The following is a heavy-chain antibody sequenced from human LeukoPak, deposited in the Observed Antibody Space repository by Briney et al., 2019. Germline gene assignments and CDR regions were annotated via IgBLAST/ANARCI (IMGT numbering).Heavy chain of an antibody. V-gene: IGHV3-23*01. J-gene: IGHJ5*02. Sequence: GGSLRLSCAASGFTFGAFAMAWVRQAPGKGLEWVSGILASGRPTYYADSVKGRFTISRDNSKNTVYLQMDSLGADDTGIYFCAKDLNSGDGKWEFDPWGQGTLVTVP. CDR3: AKDLNSGDGKWEFDP. CDR1: GFTFGAFA. D-gene: IGHD4-17*01. CDR2: ILASGRPT.